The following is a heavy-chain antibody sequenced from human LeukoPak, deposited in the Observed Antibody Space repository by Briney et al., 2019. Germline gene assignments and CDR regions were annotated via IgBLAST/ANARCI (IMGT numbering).Heavy chain of an antibody. J-gene: IGHJ4*02. V-gene: IGHV4-34*01. CDR2: INHSGST. Sequence: PGGSRRLSCAASGFTFRDYYMAWIRQAPGKGLEWIGEINHSGSTNYNPSLKSRVTISVDTSKNQFSLKLSSVTAADTAVYYCARRINSSSSHSGWDFDYWGQGTLVTVSS. CDR1: GFTFRDYY. CDR3: ARRINSSSSHSGWDFDY. D-gene: IGHD6-13*01.